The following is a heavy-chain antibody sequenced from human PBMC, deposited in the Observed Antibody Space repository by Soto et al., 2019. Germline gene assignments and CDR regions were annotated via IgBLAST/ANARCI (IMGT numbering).Heavy chain of an antibody. D-gene: IGHD3-10*01. CDR3: ARGFGDSPDFDY. CDR2: MNPNSGNT. V-gene: IGHV1-8*01. CDR1: GYTFTSYD. J-gene: IGHJ4*02. Sequence: VASVKVSCKASGYTFTSYDINWVRQATGQGLEWMGWMNPNSGNTGYAQKFQGRATMTRNTSISTAYMELSSLRSEDTAVYYCARGFGDSPDFDYWGQGTLVTVSS.